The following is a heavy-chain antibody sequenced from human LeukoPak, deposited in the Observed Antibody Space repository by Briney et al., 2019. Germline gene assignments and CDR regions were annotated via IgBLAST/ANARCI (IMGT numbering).Heavy chain of an antibody. V-gene: IGHV3-23*01. CDR2: ISGRGDTT. Sequence: PGGSLRLSCAASGFTFTSYAMTWVRQAPGKGLEWVSDISGRGDTTYYADSVKGRFTISRDNAKNSLYLQMNTLRPEDTAVYYCARERQNKDFWSGGDYWGQGTLVTVSS. D-gene: IGHD3-3*01. CDR1: GFTFTSYA. CDR3: ARERQNKDFWSGGDY. J-gene: IGHJ4*02.